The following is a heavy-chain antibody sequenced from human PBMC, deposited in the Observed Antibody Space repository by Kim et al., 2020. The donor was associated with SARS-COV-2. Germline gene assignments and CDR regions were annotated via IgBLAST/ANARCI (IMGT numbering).Heavy chain of an antibody. D-gene: IGHD2-2*02. V-gene: IGHV3-23*01. CDR3: ARGRYCSSTSCYIDY. Sequence: GGSLRLSCAASGFTFNNYALSWVRQAPGKGLEWVSGISGSGDSTYYADSGKGRFTISRDNPKNALYLQMNSLTAEDTAVYYCARGRYCSSTSCYIDYWGQGAVDTVSS. CDR1: GFTFNNYA. CDR2: ISGSGDST. J-gene: IGHJ4*02.